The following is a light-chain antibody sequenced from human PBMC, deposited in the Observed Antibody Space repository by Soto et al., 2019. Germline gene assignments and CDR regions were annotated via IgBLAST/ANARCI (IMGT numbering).Light chain of an antibody. V-gene: IGKV3D-15*01. Sequence: EIVMTQSPVTLSVSPGERVTLSCRASQNVNINLAWYQQRPGQAPRVLIYGASNRASGIPDRFSGSGSGTDFTLTIRSLEPDDFALYHCQQYKDWPPLTFGGGTRVEIK. CDR1: QNVNIN. CDR2: GAS. J-gene: IGKJ4*01. CDR3: QQYKDWPPLT.